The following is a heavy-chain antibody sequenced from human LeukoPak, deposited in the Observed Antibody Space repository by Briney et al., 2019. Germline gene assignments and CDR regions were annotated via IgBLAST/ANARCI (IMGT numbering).Heavy chain of an antibody. D-gene: IGHD3-10*01. CDR2: IYYSGST. CDR1: GGSISSYY. V-gene: IGHV4-59*01. J-gene: IGHJ5*02. CDR3: ARDGSRYRYYGSGSYYNGRWFDP. Sequence: SETLSLTCTVSGGSISSYYWSWIRQPPGKGLEWIGYIYYSGSTNYNPSLKSRVTISVDTSKNQFSLRLSSVTAADTAVYYCARDGSRYRYYGSGSYYNGRWFDPWGQGTLVTVSS.